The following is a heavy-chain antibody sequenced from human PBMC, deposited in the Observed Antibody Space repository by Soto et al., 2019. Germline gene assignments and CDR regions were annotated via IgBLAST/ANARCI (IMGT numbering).Heavy chain of an antibody. V-gene: IGHV5-10-1*01. CDR1: GDSFTSYW. CDR3: ARGYSSSSIRVVAVGMDV. D-gene: IGHD6-6*01. J-gene: IGHJ6*02. Sequence: XESLKISCRGSGDSFTSYWISWVRQMPGKGLEWMGRIDPSDSYTNYSPSFQGHVTISADKSISTAYLQWSSLKASDTAMYYCARGYSSSSIRVVAVGMDVWGQGTTVTVSS. CDR2: IDPSDSYT.